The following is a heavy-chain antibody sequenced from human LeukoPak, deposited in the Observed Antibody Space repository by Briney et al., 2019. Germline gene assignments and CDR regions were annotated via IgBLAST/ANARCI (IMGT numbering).Heavy chain of an antibody. D-gene: IGHD3-22*01. CDR1: GFTFSSYA. CDR2: ISSSSSYI. J-gene: IGHJ4*02. Sequence: GGSLRLSCAASGFTFSSYAMSWVRQAPGKGLEWVSSISSSSSYIYYADSVKGRFTISRDNAKNSLYLQMNSLRAEDTAVYYCARATYYYDSSGYYFDYWGQGTLVTVSS. CDR3: ARATYYYDSSGYYFDY. V-gene: IGHV3-21*01.